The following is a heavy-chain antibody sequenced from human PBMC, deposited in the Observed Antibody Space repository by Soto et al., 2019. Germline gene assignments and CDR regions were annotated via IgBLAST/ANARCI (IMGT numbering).Heavy chain of an antibody. CDR1: GGSISSGGYY. CDR2: IYYSGST. V-gene: IGHV4-31*03. CDR3: APSTPPGLFDSGYPPYFVY. D-gene: IGHD3-22*01. J-gene: IGHJ4*02. Sequence: QVQLQESGPGLVKPSQTLSLTCNVSGGSISSGGYYWSWIRQHPGKGLEWIGYIYYSGSTYYNPSXXARATISVDTXXSXFXPKLSSVPAADTPVYYCAPSTPPGLFDSGYPPYFVYWGQGTLVTVSS.